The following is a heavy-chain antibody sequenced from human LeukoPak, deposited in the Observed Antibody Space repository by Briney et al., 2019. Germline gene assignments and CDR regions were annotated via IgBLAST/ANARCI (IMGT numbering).Heavy chain of an antibody. CDR1: GFTFSSYS. D-gene: IGHD4-17*01. Sequence: GGSLRLSCAASGFTFSSYSMNWVRQAPGKGLEWVSSISSSSSYIYYADSVKGRFTISRDNAKNSLYLQMNSLRAEDTAVYYCARDGPRETPVTTVLDWGQGTLVTVSS. J-gene: IGHJ4*02. CDR2: ISSSSSYI. V-gene: IGHV3-21*01. CDR3: ARDGPRETPVTTVLD.